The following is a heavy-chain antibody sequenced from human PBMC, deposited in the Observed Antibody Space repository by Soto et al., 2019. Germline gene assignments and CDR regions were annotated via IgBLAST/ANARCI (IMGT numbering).Heavy chain of an antibody. V-gene: IGHV1-69*13. J-gene: IGHJ5*02. CDR2: IIPIFGTA. Sequence: SVKVSCKASGGTFSSYAISWVRQAPGQGLEWMGGIIPIFGTANYAQKFQGRVTITADESTSTAYMELSSLTSEDTAVYYCVWDEEIAAAGIYWFDPWGQGTLVTVSS. CDR3: VWDEEIAAAGIYWFDP. CDR1: GGTFSSYA. D-gene: IGHD6-13*01.